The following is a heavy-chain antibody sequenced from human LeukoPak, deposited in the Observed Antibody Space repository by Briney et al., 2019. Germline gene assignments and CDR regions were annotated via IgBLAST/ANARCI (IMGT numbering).Heavy chain of an antibody. Sequence: GGSLRLSCAASGLTVSSILLSWVRQAPGKGLECVSLIYFGGTTYYADSVKGRFTISRDNSKNTLYLQMNSLRAEDTAVYYCARVSSSSWYYFDYWGQGTLVTVSS. V-gene: IGHV3-53*01. CDR2: IYFGGTT. CDR3: ARVSSSSWYYFDY. D-gene: IGHD6-13*01. J-gene: IGHJ4*02. CDR1: GLTVSSIL.